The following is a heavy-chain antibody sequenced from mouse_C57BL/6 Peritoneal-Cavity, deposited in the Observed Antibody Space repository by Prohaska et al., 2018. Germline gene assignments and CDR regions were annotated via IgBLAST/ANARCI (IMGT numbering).Heavy chain of an antibody. CDR2: INSDGSAI. CDR1: GFTFSGFW. V-gene: IGHV11-2*01. J-gene: IGHJ1*03. CDR3: MRYGSYWYFDV. Sequence: EVQLLETGGGLVQPGGSRGLSCEGSGFTFSGFWMSWVRQTPGKTLAGIGDINSDGSAINYAPSIKDRFTIFRDNDKSTLYLQMSNVRAEDTATYFCMRYGSYWYFDVWGTGTTVTVSS. D-gene: IGHD4-1*01.